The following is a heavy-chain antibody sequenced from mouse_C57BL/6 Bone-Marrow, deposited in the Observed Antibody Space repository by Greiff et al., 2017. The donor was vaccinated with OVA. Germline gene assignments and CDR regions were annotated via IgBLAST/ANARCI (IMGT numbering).Heavy chain of an antibody. J-gene: IGHJ1*03. D-gene: IGHD1-1*01. CDR3: TGAPAGSSYWYFDV. Sequence: EVKLMESGGGLVQPGGSMKLSCVASGFTFSNYWMNWVRQSPEKGLEWVAHIRFKTDNYATHYAESVRGRFTISRDDSKSSVYLQMNNLRAEDTGIYYCTGAPAGSSYWYFDVWGTGTTVTVSS. V-gene: IGHV6-3*01. CDR1: GFTFSNYW. CDR2: IRFKTDNYAT.